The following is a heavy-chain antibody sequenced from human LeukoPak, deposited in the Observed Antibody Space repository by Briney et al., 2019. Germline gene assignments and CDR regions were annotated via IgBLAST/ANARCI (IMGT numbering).Heavy chain of an antibody. D-gene: IGHD3-10*01. CDR3: ARGRLLWFGELSWFDP. CDR2: INHSGSI. Sequence: SETLSLTCAVYGGSFSGYYWSWIRQPPGKGLEWIGEINHSGSINYNPSLKSRVTISVDTSKNQFSLKLSSVTAADTAVYYCARGRLLWFGELSWFDPWGQGTLVTVSS. CDR1: GGSFSGYY. V-gene: IGHV4-34*01. J-gene: IGHJ5*02.